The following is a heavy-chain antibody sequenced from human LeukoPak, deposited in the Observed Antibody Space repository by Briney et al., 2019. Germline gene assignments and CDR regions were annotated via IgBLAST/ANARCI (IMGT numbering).Heavy chain of an antibody. CDR1: GGSISSSSYY. D-gene: IGHD3-22*01. V-gene: IGHV4-39*07. Sequence: SETLSLTCTVSGGSISSSSYYWGWIRQPPGKGLEWIGSIYYSGSTYYNPSLKSRVTISVDTSKNQFSLKLSSVTAADTAVYYCISVVVITTIAAFDIWGQGTMVTVSS. CDR2: IYYSGST. J-gene: IGHJ3*02. CDR3: ISVVVITTIAAFDI.